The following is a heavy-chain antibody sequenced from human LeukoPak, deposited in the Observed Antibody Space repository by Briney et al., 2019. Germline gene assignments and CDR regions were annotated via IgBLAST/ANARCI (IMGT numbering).Heavy chain of an antibody. D-gene: IGHD6-13*01. CDR1: GGSISSSS. CDR2: ISSSSSYI. Sequence: ETLSLTCTVSGGSISSSSYYWGWIRQPPGKGLEWVSSISSSSSYIYYADSVKGRFTISRDNAKNSLYLQMNSLRAEDTAVYYCAREGSSSWYDYWGQGTLVTVSS. V-gene: IGHV3-21*01. J-gene: IGHJ4*02. CDR3: AREGSSSWYDY.